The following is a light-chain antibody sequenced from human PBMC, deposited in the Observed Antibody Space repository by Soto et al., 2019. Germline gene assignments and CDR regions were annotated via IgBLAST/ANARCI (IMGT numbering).Light chain of an antibody. CDR2: KDN. Sequence: QSVLTQPPSVSAAPGQMVTISCSGGSSNIGDHFVSWYQQVPGAAPKLLIDKDNKRPSGIPDRFSGSRSGTSATLGITGLQAGDEADYYCATWDNNLIAVVFGGGTQLTVL. CDR1: SSNIGDHF. J-gene: IGLJ2*01. V-gene: IGLV1-51*02. CDR3: ATWDNNLIAVV.